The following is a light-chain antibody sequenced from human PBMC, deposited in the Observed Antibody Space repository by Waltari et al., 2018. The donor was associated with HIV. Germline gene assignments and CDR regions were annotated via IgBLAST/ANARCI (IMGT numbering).Light chain of an antibody. CDR2: SAS. CDR1: QSVGSN. Sequence: EIVMTQSPATLSVSPGERVTLSCRASQSVGSNLAWYPQKPGRGPSLLVYSASTRATGIPARFSGSGSGTEFTLTISSLQSEDFAVYYCQQYINWPPWSFGQGTKVEIK. V-gene: IGKV3-15*01. CDR3: QQYINWPPWS. J-gene: IGKJ1*01.